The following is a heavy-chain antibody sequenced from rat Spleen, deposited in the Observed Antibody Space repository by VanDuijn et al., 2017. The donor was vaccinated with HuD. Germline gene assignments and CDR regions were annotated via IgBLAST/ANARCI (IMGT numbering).Heavy chain of an antibody. J-gene: IGHJ3*01. Sequence: EVQLVESGGGLMQPGGSVKLSCAASGFTFSNYGMHWIRQAPTKGLEWVASISPTGGSTSYRDSVKGRFTISRDNAKSTLCLHMDSLRSEDTATYYCATAGARISRFAYWGQGTLVTVSS. V-gene: IGHV5-19*01. D-gene: IGHD2-7*01. CDR3: ATAGARISRFAY. CDR2: ISPTGGST. CDR1: GFTFSNYG.